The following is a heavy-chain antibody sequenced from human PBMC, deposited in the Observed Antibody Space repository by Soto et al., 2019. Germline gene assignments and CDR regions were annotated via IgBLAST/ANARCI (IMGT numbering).Heavy chain of an antibody. V-gene: IGHV4-39*01. D-gene: IGHD2-8*01. CDR3: ARHEGNGNVWPLDY. J-gene: IGHJ4*02. Sequence: SETLSLTCTVSGDSIGTTHSYWAWIRQSPGKGLECIGNIHYSGSTYYMPSLRSRVPLSVDTSKNQFSLRLTSVTAEDTAVYYCARHEGNGNVWPLDYWGQGILVTVSS. CDR2: IHYSGST. CDR1: GDSIGTTHSY.